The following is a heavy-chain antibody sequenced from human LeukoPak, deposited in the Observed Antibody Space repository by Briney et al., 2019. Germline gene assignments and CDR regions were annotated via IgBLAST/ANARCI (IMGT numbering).Heavy chain of an antibody. D-gene: IGHD3-22*01. CDR3: AKAPDRYYYDSSGYYFDY. Sequence: GRSLRLSCAASGFTFDDYAMHWVRQAPGEGLEWVSGISWNSGSIGYADSVKGRFTISRDNAKNSLYLQMNSLRAEDTALYYCAKAPDRYYYDSSGYYFDYWGQGTLVTVSS. CDR1: GFTFDDYA. V-gene: IGHV3-9*01. J-gene: IGHJ4*02. CDR2: ISWNSGSI.